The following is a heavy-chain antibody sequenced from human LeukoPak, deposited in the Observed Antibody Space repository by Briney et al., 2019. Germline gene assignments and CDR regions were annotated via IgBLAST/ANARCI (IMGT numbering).Heavy chain of an antibody. CDR3: TKDMEWGMDV. CDR2: IGWDGTNI. D-gene: IGHD3-3*01. J-gene: IGHJ6*02. V-gene: IGHV3-43*01. CDR1: GFTFDRHT. Sequence: PGGSLRLSCAASGFTFDRHTMHWVRQPPGKGPEWVSLIGWDGTNIDYADSVKGRFTISRDNSKNFVYLQMHSLRTEGTALYYCTKDMEWGMDVWGQGTTVIVSS.